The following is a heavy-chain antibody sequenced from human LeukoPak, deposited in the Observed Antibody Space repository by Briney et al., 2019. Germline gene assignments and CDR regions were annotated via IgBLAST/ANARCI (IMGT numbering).Heavy chain of an antibody. J-gene: IGHJ4*02. V-gene: IGHV3-74*01. Sequence: GGSLRLSCAASGFTFSSYRMHWVRHAPGKGLVWVSRINSDGSTTSYADSVKGRFTISRDNAKNTLYLQMNSLRAEDTAVYYCAREWNTGFEYWGQGTLVTASS. D-gene: IGHD5-18*01. CDR2: INSDGSTT. CDR1: GFTFSSYR. CDR3: AREWNTGFEY.